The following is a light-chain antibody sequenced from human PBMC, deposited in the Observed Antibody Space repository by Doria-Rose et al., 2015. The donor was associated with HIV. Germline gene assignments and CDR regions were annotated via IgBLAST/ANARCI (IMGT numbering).Light chain of an antibody. J-gene: IGKJ1*01. CDR2: DGS. V-gene: IGKV3-20*01. CDR3: HQYGTSWT. CDR1: QSFSSTY. Sequence: EIVMTQSPGTLSLSSEERATLSCRASQSFSSTYLAWYQRKPGQAPSLLIYDGSTRATGIPDRFSASGSGTDFTLTINRLEPEDFALYYCHQYGTSWTFGQGTKVEI.